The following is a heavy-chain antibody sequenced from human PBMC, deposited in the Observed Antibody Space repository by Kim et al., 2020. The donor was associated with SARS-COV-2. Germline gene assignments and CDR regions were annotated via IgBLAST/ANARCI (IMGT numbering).Heavy chain of an antibody. D-gene: IGHD6-19*01. V-gene: IGHV1-18*04. Sequence: ASVKVSCKASGYTFTSYGISWVRQAPGQGLEWMGWISAYNGNTNYAQKLQGRVTMTTDTSTSTAYMELRSLRSDDTAVYYCARGEEGHSSGWYVFDYWGQGTLVTVSS. CDR2: ISAYNGNT. CDR3: ARGEEGHSSGWYVFDY. J-gene: IGHJ4*02. CDR1: GYTFTSYG.